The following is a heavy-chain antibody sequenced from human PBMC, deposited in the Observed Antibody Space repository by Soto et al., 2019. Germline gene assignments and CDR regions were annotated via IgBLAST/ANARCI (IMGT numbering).Heavy chain of an antibody. CDR3: ARVEVVAAYDAFDI. Sequence: SETLSLTCTVSGGSISSGDYYWSWIRQPPGKGLEWIGYIYYSGSTYYNPSLKSRVTISVDTSKNQFSLKLSSVTAADTAVYYCARVEVVAAYDAFDIWGQGTMVTVSS. V-gene: IGHV4-30-4*01. CDR2: IYYSGST. J-gene: IGHJ3*02. D-gene: IGHD2-15*01. CDR1: GGSISSGDYY.